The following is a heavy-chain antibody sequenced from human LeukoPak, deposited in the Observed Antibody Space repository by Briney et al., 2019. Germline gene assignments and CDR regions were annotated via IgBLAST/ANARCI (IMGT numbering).Heavy chain of an antibody. CDR3: ARGGAAGSWFDP. J-gene: IGHJ5*02. CDR2: IYTSGST. V-gene: IGHV4-61*02. Sequence: SQTLSLTCTVSGGSISSGSYYWSWIRQPAGKGLEWIGRIYTSGSTNYNPSLKSRVTISVDTSKNQFSLKLSSVTAADTAVYYCARGGAAGSWFDPWGQGTLVTVSS. CDR1: GGSISSGSYY. D-gene: IGHD6-13*01.